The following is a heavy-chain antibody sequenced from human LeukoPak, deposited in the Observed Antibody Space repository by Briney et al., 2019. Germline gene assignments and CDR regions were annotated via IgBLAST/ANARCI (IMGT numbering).Heavy chain of an antibody. CDR2: IYPGDSDT. Sequence: HGESLKISCKGSGYIFTSYWIGWVRQMPGKGLGWMGIIYPGDSDTRYSPSFQGQVTISADKSISTAYLQWSSLKASGTGMYYCARGNRGVIIKQIDYWGQGTLVTVSS. D-gene: IGHD3-10*01. CDR1: GYIFTSYW. V-gene: IGHV5-51*01. J-gene: IGHJ4*02. CDR3: ARGNRGVIIKQIDY.